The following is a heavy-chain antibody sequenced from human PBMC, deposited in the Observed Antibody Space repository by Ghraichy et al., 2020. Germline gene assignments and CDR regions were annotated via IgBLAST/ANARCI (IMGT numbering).Heavy chain of an antibody. V-gene: IGHV4-34*01. CDR2: INHSGTT. Sequence: SQTLSLTCAVYGGSFSGYFWSWIRQPPGRGLEWIGEINHSGTTNFNPSLKSRVTISVDTSKKQFSLKLSSVTAADTAAYYCARHGYGEYVHYYYYGMDVWGQGTTVTVSS. J-gene: IGHJ6*02. CDR1: GGSFSGYF. D-gene: IGHD4-17*01. CDR3: ARHGYGEYVHYYYYGMDV.